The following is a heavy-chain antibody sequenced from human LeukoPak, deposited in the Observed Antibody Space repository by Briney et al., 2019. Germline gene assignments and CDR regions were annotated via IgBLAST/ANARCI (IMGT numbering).Heavy chain of an antibody. V-gene: IGHV1-2*02. Sequence: ASVKVSCKASGYTFTGYYMHWVRQAPGQGLEWMGWINPNSGGTNYARKFQGRVTMTRDTSISTAYMELSRLRSDDTAVYYCARGTGGVLDYWGQGTLVTVSS. CDR2: INPNSGGT. CDR3: ARGTGGVLDY. D-gene: IGHD3-16*01. J-gene: IGHJ4*02. CDR1: GYTFTGYY.